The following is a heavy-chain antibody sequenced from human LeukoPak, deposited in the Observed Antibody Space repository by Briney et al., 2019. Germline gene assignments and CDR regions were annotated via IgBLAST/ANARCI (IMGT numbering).Heavy chain of an antibody. V-gene: IGHV4-34*01. CDR1: GGPFSGYY. J-gene: IGHJ6*03. Sequence: PSETLSLTCAVYGGPFSGYYWSWIRQPPGKGLEWIGEINHSGSTNYNPSLKSRVTISVDTSKNQFSLKLSSVTAADTAVYYCARRPVVNYYYYYMDVWGKGTTVTVSS. CDR3: ARRPVVNYYYYYMDV. CDR2: INHSGST. D-gene: IGHD4-23*01.